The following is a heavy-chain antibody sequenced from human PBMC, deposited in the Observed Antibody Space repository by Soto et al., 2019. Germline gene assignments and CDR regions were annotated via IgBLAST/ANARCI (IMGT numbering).Heavy chain of an antibody. CDR2: ISGSGGST. D-gene: IGHD5-12*01. J-gene: IGHJ6*02. CDR1: GYTFRSGA. Sequence: EVQLLESGGCLVQPGGYLRLSCAASGYTFRSGAMRWVRQAPGKGLEWVSAISGSGGSTYYADSVKGRFTISRDNSKNTLYLQMNSLRAEDTAVYYCAKDPRGPTFSGMDVWGQGTTVTVSS. V-gene: IGHV3-23*01. CDR3: AKDPRGPTFSGMDV.